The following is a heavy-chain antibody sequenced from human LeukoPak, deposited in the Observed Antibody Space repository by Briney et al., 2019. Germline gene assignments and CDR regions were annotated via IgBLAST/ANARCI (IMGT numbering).Heavy chain of an antibody. D-gene: IGHD6-19*01. Sequence: TGGSLRLSCAASGFTFSSYAMSWVRQAPGKGLEWVSAISGSGGSTYYADSVKGRFTISRDNAKNSLYLQMNSLRVEDTAVYYCARDSGWYTWFDPWGQGTLVTVSS. CDR3: ARDSGWYTWFDP. V-gene: IGHV3-23*01. CDR2: ISGSGGST. CDR1: GFTFSSYA. J-gene: IGHJ5*02.